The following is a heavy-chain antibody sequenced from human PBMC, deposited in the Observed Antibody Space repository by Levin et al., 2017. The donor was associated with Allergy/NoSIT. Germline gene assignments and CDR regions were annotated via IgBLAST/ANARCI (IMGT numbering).Heavy chain of an antibody. CDR3: ASGYCSGGSCSPGDAFDI. D-gene: IGHD2-15*01. CDR1: GFTFSSYW. J-gene: IGHJ3*02. Sequence: GASVKVSCAASGFTFSSYWMHWVRQAPGKGLVWVSRINSDGSSTSYADSVKGRFTISRDNAKNTLYLQMNSLRAEDTAVYYCASGYCSGGSCSPGDAFDIWGQGTMVTVSS. V-gene: IGHV3-74*01. CDR2: INSDGSST.